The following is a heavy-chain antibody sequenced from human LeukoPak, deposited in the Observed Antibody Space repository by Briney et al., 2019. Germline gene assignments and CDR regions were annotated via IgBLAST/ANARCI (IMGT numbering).Heavy chain of an antibody. CDR3: ARPINYYDSSGEGVYAFDI. J-gene: IGHJ3*02. Sequence: SVKVSCKASGGTFSSYAISWVRQAAGQGLEWMGRIIPIFGIANYAQKFQGRVTITADKSTSTAYMELSSLRSEDTAVYYCARPINYYDSSGEGVYAFDIWGQGTMVTVSS. CDR1: GGTFSSYA. V-gene: IGHV1-69*04. D-gene: IGHD3-22*01. CDR2: IIPIFGIA.